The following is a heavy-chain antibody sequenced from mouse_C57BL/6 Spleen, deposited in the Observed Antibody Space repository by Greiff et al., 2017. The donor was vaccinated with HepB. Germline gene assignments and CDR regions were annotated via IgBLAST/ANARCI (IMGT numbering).Heavy chain of an antibody. CDR3: ARVGGYSDYEGYYAMDY. Sequence: VQLQQSGAELVRPGTSVKMSCKASGYTFTNYWIGWAKQRPGHGLEWIGDIYPGGGDTNYNEKFKGKATLTADKSSSTAYMQFSSLTSEDSAIYYCARVGGYSDYEGYYAMDYWGQGTSVTVSS. V-gene: IGHV1-63*01. CDR2: IYPGGGDT. D-gene: IGHD2-13*01. CDR1: GYTFTNYW. J-gene: IGHJ4*01.